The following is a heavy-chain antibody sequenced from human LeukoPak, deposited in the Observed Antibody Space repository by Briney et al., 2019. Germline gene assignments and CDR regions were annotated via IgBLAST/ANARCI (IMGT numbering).Heavy chain of an antibody. CDR1: GFTFSSYA. D-gene: IGHD1-7*01. J-gene: IGHJ5*02. CDR2: ISGSGGST. V-gene: IGHV3-23*01. CDR3: AKNVEVPSWFDP. Sequence: GGSLRLSCAASGFTFSSYAMSWVRQAPGKGLEWVSAISGSGGSTYYADSVKGRFTISRDNSKNTLYLQMNSLRAVDTAVYYCAKNVEVPSWFDPWGQGTLVTVSS.